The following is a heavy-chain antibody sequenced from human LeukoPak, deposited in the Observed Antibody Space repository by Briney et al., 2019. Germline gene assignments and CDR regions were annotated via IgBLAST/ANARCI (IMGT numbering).Heavy chain of an antibody. CDR2: IKQDGSEK. D-gene: IGHD1-14*01. CDR3: AGGDLT. Sequence: PGGSLRLSCAASGLTFSSYWMSWVRQAPGKGLEWVANIKQDGSEKYYVDSVKGRFTISRDNAKSSLYPQMNSLRAEDTAVYYCAGGDLTGGQGTLVTVSS. CDR1: GLTFSSYW. V-gene: IGHV3-7*04. J-gene: IGHJ1*01.